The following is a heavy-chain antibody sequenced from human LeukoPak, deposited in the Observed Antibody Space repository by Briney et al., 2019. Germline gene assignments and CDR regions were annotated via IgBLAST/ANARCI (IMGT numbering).Heavy chain of an antibody. D-gene: IGHD1-1*01. CDR2: IYYSGST. V-gene: IGHV4-59*12. CDR1: GASISNSY. Sequence: SETLSLTCTVSGASISNSYWSWIRHPPGKGLEWIGYIYYSGSTNYNPSLKSRVTISVDTSKNQFSLKLSSVTAADTAIYYCARLRDLYNIFDYWGQGTLVTVSS. CDR3: ARLRDLYNIFDY. J-gene: IGHJ4*02.